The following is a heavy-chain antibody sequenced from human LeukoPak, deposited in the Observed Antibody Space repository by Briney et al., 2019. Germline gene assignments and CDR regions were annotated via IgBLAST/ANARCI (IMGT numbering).Heavy chain of an antibody. CDR2: IDWDDDK. V-gene: IGHV2-70*11. CDR1: GFSLGTSGMC. Sequence: SGPTLVKPTQTLTLTCTFSGFSLGTSGMCVSWIRQPPGKALEWLARIDWDDDKYYSTSLKTRLTISKDTSKNQVVLTMTNMDPVDTATYYCARTVSSKVAGPDNWFDPWGQGTLVTVSS. D-gene: IGHD6-19*01. CDR3: ARTVSSKVAGPDNWFDP. J-gene: IGHJ5*02.